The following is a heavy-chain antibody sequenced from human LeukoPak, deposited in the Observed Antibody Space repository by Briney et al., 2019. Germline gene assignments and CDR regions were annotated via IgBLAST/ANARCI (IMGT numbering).Heavy chain of an antibody. CDR1: PDSTTSNF. V-gene: IGHV4-59*01. CDR2: IYYSGST. CDR3: ARDAKGQSYFDY. J-gene: IGHJ4*02. Sequence: PSETLSLTCTVSPDSTTSNFWSWVRQPPGKGLEWIGYIYYSGSTNYNPSLKSRVTISVDTSKNQFSLKLSSVTAADTAVYYCARDAKGQSYFDYWGQGTLVTVSS.